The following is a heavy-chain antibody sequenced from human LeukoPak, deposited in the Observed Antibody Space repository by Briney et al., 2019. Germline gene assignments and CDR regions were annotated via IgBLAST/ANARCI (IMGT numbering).Heavy chain of an antibody. CDR1: GFTFSSYA. V-gene: IGHV3-64*01. CDR3: AREAVAGSAHDAFDI. D-gene: IGHD6-19*01. Sequence: GGSLRLSCAASGFTFSSYAMHWVRQAPGKGLEYVSAISSNGGSTYYANSVKGRFTISRDNAKNSLYLQMNSLRAEDTALYHCAREAVAGSAHDAFDIWGQGTMVTVSS. CDR2: ISSNGGST. J-gene: IGHJ3*02.